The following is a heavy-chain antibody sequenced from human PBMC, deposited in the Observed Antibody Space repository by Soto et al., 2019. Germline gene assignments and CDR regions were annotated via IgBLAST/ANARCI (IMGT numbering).Heavy chain of an antibody. CDR3: ARDSKRFGELSPYYYYYYMAV. V-gene: IGHV4-59*01. J-gene: IGHJ6*03. CDR1: GGSISSYY. D-gene: IGHD3-10*01. CDR2: IYYSGST. Sequence: SETLSLTCTVSGGSISSYYWSWIRQPPGKGLEWIGYIYYSGSTNYNPSLKSRVTISVDTSKNQFSLKLSSVTAADTAVYYCARDSKRFGELSPYYYYYYMAVWGKGTTVTVSS.